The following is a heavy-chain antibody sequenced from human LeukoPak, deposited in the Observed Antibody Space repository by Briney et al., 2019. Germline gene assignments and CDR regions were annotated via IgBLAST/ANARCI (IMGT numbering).Heavy chain of an antibody. CDR1: GGSISSFY. CDR2: IYYSGST. J-gene: IGHJ3*01. V-gene: IGHV4-59*03. CDR3: AKSKSVATVSAFDV. Sequence: SETLSLTCTVSGGSISSFYWSCIRQPPGRALEWIGYIYYSGSTTYNPSRNSSATISLDTSTNQVSLKQTSATAADTAVYYCAKSKSVATVSAFDVWGQGTMVTVFS. D-gene: IGHD4-17*01.